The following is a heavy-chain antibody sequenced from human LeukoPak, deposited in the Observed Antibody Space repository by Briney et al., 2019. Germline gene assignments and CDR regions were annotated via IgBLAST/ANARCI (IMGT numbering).Heavy chain of an antibody. D-gene: IGHD3-22*01. V-gene: IGHV4-39*07. J-gene: IGHJ4*02. CDR3: ARLYDSSGYPIDY. Sequence: PSETLSLTCTVSGGSISTSNYYWGRIRQPPGKGLEWIGNIFYSGSTYYSPSLRSRVTISLDTSKNQFSLKLSSVTAADTAVYYCARLYDSSGYPIDYWGQGTLVTVSS. CDR2: IFYSGST. CDR1: GGSISTSNYY.